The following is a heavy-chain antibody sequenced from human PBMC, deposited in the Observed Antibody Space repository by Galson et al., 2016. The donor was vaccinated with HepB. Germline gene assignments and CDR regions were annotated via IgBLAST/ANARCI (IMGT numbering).Heavy chain of an antibody. V-gene: IGHV1-24*01. CDR3: ATLGESYPV. J-gene: IGHJ6*02. CDR2: FDPENGET. CDR1: GYTLTELS. Sequence: SVKVSCKVSGYTLTELSMHWVRQAPGKGLEWMGGFDPENGETIHAHKFQGRVTLTEDSSTDTAYMELSSLKSEDTAVYYCATLGESYPVWGQGTTVTVSS. D-gene: IGHD2-2*01.